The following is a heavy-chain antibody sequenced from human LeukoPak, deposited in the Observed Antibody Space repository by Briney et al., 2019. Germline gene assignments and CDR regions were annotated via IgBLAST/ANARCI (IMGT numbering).Heavy chain of an antibody. J-gene: IGHJ6*03. CDR2: IRYDGSNK. CDR1: GVTFSSYG. V-gene: IGHV3-30*02. CDR3: ATRASYYYYYYMDV. Sequence: PGGSLRLSCAASGVTFSSYGMHWVRQAPGKGLEWVAFIRYDGSNKYYADSVKGRFTISRDNSKNTLYLQMNSLRAEDTAVYYCATRASYYYYYYMDVWGKGATVTISS.